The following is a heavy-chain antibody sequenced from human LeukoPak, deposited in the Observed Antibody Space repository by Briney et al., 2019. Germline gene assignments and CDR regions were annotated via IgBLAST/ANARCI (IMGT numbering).Heavy chain of an antibody. CDR2: INPNSGGT. CDR3: ARGRSSWRTKFNWFDP. D-gene: IGHD6-13*01. V-gene: IGHV1-2*02. Sequence: GASVNVSCKPSGYTFTAYYMHWVRQAPGQRLEWMGWINPNSGGTNYAQKFQGRVTMTRDTSISTAYMELSRLRSDDTAVYYCARGRSSWRTKFNWFDPWGQGTLVTVSS. CDR1: GYTFTAYY. J-gene: IGHJ5*02.